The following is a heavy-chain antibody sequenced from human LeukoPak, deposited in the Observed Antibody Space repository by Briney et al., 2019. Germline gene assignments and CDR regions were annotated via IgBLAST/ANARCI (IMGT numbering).Heavy chain of an antibody. CDR3: AIFQGTYGDNDNDY. D-gene: IGHD4-17*01. Sequence: ASVKVSCKASGGTFRSYAINWVRLAPGKGLEWMGGIIPMVNTPKYAQKFQGRVTITADESTSTGYMEVSSLRSEGTAVYYCAIFQGTYGDNDNDYWGQGTLVTVSS. CDR2: IIPMVNTP. J-gene: IGHJ4*02. CDR1: GGTFRSYA. V-gene: IGHV1-69*01.